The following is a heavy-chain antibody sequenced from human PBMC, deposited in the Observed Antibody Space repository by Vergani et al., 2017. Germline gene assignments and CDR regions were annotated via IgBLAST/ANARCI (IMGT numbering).Heavy chain of an antibody. CDR3: ARVSSSGRVPFDY. D-gene: IGHD2-15*01. J-gene: IGHJ4*02. CDR2: INPSGGST. CDR1: GYPFPSYY. V-gene: IGHV1-46*01. Sequence: QVQLVQSGAEVKKPGASVKVSCKASGYPFPSYYMHWVRQAPGQGLEWMGIINPSGGSTSYAQKFQGRVTMTRDTSTSTVYMELSSLRSEDTAVYYCARVSSSGRVPFDYWGQGTLVTVSS.